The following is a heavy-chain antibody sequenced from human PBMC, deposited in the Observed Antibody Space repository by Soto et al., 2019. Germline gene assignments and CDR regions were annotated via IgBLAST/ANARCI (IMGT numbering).Heavy chain of an antibody. Sequence: QVLLVQSGAEVKKPGSSMKVSCKASGGTFNTYPISWVRQAPGQGLEWMGGIIPIFGATHYAQKFQGRVTITADESTSTAYMDLSRLTSDDTAMYYCTRGLFGGWGDYFEYWSQGTLVTVSS. V-gene: IGHV1-69*01. J-gene: IGHJ4*02. CDR2: IIPIFGAT. CDR1: GGTFNTYP. D-gene: IGHD6-19*01. CDR3: TRGLFGGWGDYFEY.